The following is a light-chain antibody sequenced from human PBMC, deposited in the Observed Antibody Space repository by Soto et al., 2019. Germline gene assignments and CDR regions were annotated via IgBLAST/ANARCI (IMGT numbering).Light chain of an antibody. J-gene: IGKJ5*01. CDR3: QQYENLPPIT. Sequence: DIQMTQSPSSLSASVGDRVTITCQASQDISNYLNWYQQKPGKAPKLLIQDASTVEAGVPSRFSGSGSGTDFTFTITSLQPEDVATHLCQQYENLPPITFGPGTRLEIK. CDR1: QDISNY. V-gene: IGKV1-33*01. CDR2: DAS.